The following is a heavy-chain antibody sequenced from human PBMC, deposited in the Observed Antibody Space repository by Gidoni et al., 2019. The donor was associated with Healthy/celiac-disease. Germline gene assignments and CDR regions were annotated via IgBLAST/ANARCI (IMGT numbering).Heavy chain of an antibody. D-gene: IGHD6-13*01. J-gene: IGHJ4*02. CDR3: ARSRSYHSSSWYGRFDY. CDR2: IIPIFGTA. Sequence: QVQLVQSGAEVKKPGSSVKVSCKASGGTFSSYAISWVRQAPGQGLEWMGGIIPIFGTANYAQKFQGRVTITADESTSTAYMELSSLRSEDTAVYYCARSRSYHSSSWYGRFDYWGQGTLVTVSS. V-gene: IGHV1-69*01. CDR1: GGTFSSYA.